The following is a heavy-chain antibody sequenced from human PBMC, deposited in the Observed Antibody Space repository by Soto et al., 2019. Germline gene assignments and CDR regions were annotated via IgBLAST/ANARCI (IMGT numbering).Heavy chain of an antibody. J-gene: IGHJ5*02. D-gene: IGHD6-13*01. V-gene: IGHV1-18*01. CDR3: ARDWESIAAAGTPDYGWFDP. CDR1: GYTFTSYG. Sequence: ASVKVSCKASGYTFTSYGISWVRQAPGQGLEWMGWISAYNGNTNYAQKLQGRVTMTTDTSTSTAYMELRSLRSDDTAVYYCARDWESIAAAGTPDYGWFDPWGQGTLVTVSS. CDR2: ISAYNGNT.